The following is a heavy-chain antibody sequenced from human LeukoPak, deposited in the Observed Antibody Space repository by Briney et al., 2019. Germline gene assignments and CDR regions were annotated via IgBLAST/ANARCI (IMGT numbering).Heavy chain of an antibody. CDR1: GFTFNSYT. Sequence: VGSLRLSCAASGFTFNSYTMSWVRQAPGKGLEWGSSISSISSSISSAKSVKGRFTISRANAKNSLSLQMNSLRVEDTAVYYCARDFLNPTNYWGQGTLVTVSS. D-gene: IGHD5-12*01. CDR3: ARDFLNPTNY. J-gene: IGHJ4*02. CDR2: ISSISSSI. V-gene: IGHV3-21*01.